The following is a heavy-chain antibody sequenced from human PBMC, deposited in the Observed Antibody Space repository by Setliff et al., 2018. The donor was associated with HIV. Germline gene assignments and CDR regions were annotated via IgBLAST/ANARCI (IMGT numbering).Heavy chain of an antibody. D-gene: IGHD6-13*01. Sequence: PSETLFLTCTVSGGSISSGGYYWSWIRQHPGKGLEWIGSIYSSGSTYYNPSLKSRVTIAVDTSKNQFSLKLSSVTAADTAVYYCARAGYNSRPYYFDYWVQGTLVTVSS. CDR1: GGSISSGGYY. CDR3: ARAGYNSRPYYFDY. J-gene: IGHJ4*02. CDR2: IYSSGST. V-gene: IGHV4-31*03.